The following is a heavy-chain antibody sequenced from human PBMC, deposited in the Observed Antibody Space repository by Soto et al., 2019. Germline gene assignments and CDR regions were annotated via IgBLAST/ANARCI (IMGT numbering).Heavy chain of an antibody. CDR1: GYAFSAYY. D-gene: IGHD3-3*01. Sequence: QVQLVQSGAEVKRPGASVKVSCQASGYAFSAYYIHWVRQAPGQGLEWMGWVNPHTGDSKYTEIFKGRVTLTSDTSPNTSYRDLTSLASADTAVYYCARRHGARSNVFRSAFPLDFWGQGTLVAVSS. V-gene: IGHV1-2*02. CDR3: ARRHGARSNVFRSAFPLDF. J-gene: IGHJ4*01. CDR2: VNPHTGDS.